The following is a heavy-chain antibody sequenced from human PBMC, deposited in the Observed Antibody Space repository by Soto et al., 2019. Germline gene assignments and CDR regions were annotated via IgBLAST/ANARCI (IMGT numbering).Heavy chain of an antibody. J-gene: IGHJ4*02. CDR2: ISGSGDST. D-gene: IGHD3-10*01. Sequence: EVRLLESGGGLVQPGGSLRLSCAASGFTFSVYAMSWVRQAPGKGLEWVSGISGSGDSTHYADSVKGRFTVSRDNSEGMLYLQTNSLRAEDRAIYYCAEALYGGFTYWGQGALVTVSS. CDR3: AEALYGGFTY. V-gene: IGHV3-23*01. CDR1: GFTFSVYA.